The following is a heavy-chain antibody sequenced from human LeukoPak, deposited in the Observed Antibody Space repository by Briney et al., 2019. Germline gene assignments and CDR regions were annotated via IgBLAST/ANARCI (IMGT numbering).Heavy chain of an antibody. CDR1: GFAFSNYG. Sequence: GGSLRLSCAASGFAFSNYGMNWVRQAPGKGLEWVSGITGSGGTTYYADSVKGRFTISRDNSKNTLYLQMNSLRAEDTAVYYCAKDKRSSLSGSYRGDFDYWGQGTLVTVSS. J-gene: IGHJ4*02. D-gene: IGHD1-26*01. CDR2: ITGSGGTT. CDR3: AKDKRSSLSGSYRGDFDY. V-gene: IGHV3-23*01.